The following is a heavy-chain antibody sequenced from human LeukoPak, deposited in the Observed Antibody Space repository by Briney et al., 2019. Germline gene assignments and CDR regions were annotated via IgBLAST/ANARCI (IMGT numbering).Heavy chain of an antibody. CDR3: AKDWVAVAGPYYFDY. J-gene: IGHJ4*02. CDR1: GFTLSSYA. V-gene: IGHV3-23*01. Sequence: GGSLRLSCAASGFTLSSYAMSWVRQGPGKGLEWVSAISVSGNTYHADSVKGRFTISRDSSKNTLYLQMNSLRAGDAAVYYCAKDWVAVAGPYYFDYWGQGTLVTVSS. D-gene: IGHD6-19*01. CDR2: ISVSGNT.